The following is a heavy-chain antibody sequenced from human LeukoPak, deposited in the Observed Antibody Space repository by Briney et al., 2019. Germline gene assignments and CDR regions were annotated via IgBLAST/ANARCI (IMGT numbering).Heavy chain of an antibody. Sequence: GGSLRLSCAVSGFTFSTYAMSWVRQAPGKGLEWVSAISGSGSSTYYADSVKGRFTISRDNSKNTLYLQMNSLRAEDTAVYYCAESRSSSLDLFDYWGQGTLVTVSS. D-gene: IGHD2-15*01. CDR2: ISGSGSST. CDR1: GFTFSTYA. J-gene: IGHJ4*02. V-gene: IGHV3-23*01. CDR3: AESRSSSLDLFDY.